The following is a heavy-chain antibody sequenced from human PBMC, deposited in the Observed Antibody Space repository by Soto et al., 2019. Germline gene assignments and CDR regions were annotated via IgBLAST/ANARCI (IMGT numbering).Heavy chain of an antibody. Sequence: QVQLVQSGAEVKKPGASVKVSCKASGYTFTSYDINWVRQATGQGLEWMGWMNPNSGNRGYAQKFXGXVXMXRNTSISTAYMELSSLKSEDTAVYYCARGARGFLEWLFLLDYWGQGTLVTVSS. CDR3: ARGARGFLEWLFLLDY. D-gene: IGHD3-3*01. CDR2: MNPNSGNR. V-gene: IGHV1-8*01. CDR1: GYTFTSYD. J-gene: IGHJ4*02.